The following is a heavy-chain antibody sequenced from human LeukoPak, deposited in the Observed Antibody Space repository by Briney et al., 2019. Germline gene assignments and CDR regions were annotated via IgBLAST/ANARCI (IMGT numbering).Heavy chain of an antibody. CDR2: IYHSGST. V-gene: IGHV4-30-2*01. Sequence: PSETLSLTCTVSGDSISSGGYYWNWIRQPQGKGLEWIGYIYHSGSTYYNPSLKSRVTISVDTSKNQFSLKLSSVTAADTAVYYCARHGRGWGVAATPGAFDIWGQGTMVTVSS. CDR1: GDSISSGGYY. CDR3: ARHGRGWGVAATPGAFDI. D-gene: IGHD2-15*01. J-gene: IGHJ3*02.